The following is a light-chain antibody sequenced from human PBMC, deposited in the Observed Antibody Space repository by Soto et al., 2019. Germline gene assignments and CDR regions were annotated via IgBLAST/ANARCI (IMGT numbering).Light chain of an antibody. CDR2: AAS. CDR1: QSISSY. CDR3: QQYYNYPRT. J-gene: IGKJ1*01. V-gene: IGKV1-8*01. Sequence: AIRMTQSPSSFSASTGDRVTITCRASQSISSYLSWYQQKPGNAPKLLIYAASTMKSGVPSRFSGSGSGTEFTLTISCLQPEDFATYYCQQYYNYPRTFGQGTKVEIK.